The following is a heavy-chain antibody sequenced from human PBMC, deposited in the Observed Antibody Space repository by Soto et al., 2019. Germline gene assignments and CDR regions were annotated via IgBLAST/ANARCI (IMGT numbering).Heavy chain of an antibody. D-gene: IGHD6-19*01. CDR3: AREAGTWHLPLNWFDP. Sequence: EVQLVESGGGLVQPGGSLRLSCAASGFTVSSYSMNWVRQAPGKGLEWVSYISSSSSTIYYADSVKGRFTISRDNAKNSLYLQMNSLRDEDTAVYYCAREAGTWHLPLNWFDPWGQGTLVTVSS. CDR1: GFTVSSYS. V-gene: IGHV3-48*02. CDR2: ISSSSSTI. J-gene: IGHJ5*02.